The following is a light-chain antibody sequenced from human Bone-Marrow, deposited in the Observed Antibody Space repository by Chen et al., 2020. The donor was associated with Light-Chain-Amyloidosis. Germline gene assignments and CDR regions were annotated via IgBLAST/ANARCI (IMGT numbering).Light chain of an antibody. J-gene: IGLJ2*01. CDR1: DLPTKY. CDR3: QSVDSSGTYEVI. CDR2: RET. Sequence: SYELTQPPSVSVSPGQTSRITCSGDDLPTKYAYWYQQKPGQAPVLELHRETERSPGVSERFTGSSSGTTATFTISGVQPEDENDYPFQSVDSSGTYEVIFGGGTKLTVL. V-gene: IGLV3-25*03.